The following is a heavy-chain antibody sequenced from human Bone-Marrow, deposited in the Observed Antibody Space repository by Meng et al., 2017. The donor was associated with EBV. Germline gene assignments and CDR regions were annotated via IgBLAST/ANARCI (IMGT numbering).Heavy chain of an antibody. Sequence: VQLVQSGAEVKKPGASVKVSCKPSGYTFTSYAMHWVRQAPGQRLEWMGWINPGNGNTKYSQKFQGRVTITRDTSASTAYMELSSLRSEDTVVYYCARLDYFDYWGQGTLVTVSS. J-gene: IGHJ4*02. CDR1: GYTFTSYA. CDR2: INPGNGNT. V-gene: IGHV1-3*01. CDR3: ARLDYFDY.